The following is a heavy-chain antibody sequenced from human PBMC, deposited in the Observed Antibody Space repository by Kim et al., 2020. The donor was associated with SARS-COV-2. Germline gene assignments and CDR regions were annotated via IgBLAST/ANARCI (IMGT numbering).Heavy chain of an antibody. CDR2: IKSKTDGGTT. D-gene: IGHD3-10*01. CDR1: GFTFSNAW. V-gene: IGHV3-15*01. J-gene: IGHJ4*02. Sequence: GGSLRLSCAASGFTFSNAWMSWVRQAPGKGLEWVGRIKSKTDGGTTDYAAPVKDRLTISRDDSKNMLYLQMNSLKTEDTAVYYCTTDKKPEWELLFRWGQGTLVTVSS. CDR3: TTDKKPEWELLFR.